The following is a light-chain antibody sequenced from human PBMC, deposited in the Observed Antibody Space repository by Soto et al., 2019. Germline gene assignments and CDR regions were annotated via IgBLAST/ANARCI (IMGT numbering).Light chain of an antibody. Sequence: IVLTQSPGTLSLSPGERVTLSFSASQSVTTRLAWYQHKPGQAPTLLMSGASNRASGVPVRFSGSGSGTDFTLTISRLEPEDFAVYYCQQYGSSPETFGQGTKVDIK. V-gene: IGKV3-20*01. CDR1: QSVTTR. CDR3: QQYGSSPET. J-gene: IGKJ1*01. CDR2: GAS.